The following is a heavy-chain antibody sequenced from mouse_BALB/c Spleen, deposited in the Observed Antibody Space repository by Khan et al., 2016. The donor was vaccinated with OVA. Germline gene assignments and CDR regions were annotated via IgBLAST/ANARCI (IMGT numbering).Heavy chain of an antibody. V-gene: IGHV3-8*02. CDR1: GDSITSGF. D-gene: IGHD1-1*01. CDR3: SRSYVIWAMDY. J-gene: IGHJ4*01. Sequence: EVQLQESGPSLVKPSQTLSLSCSVTGDSITSGFWNWIRKFPGNKFEYLGYITYSGNIYYNPSLKSRISITRDTSKSQYYLQLNSVTTEVTATNYCSRSYVIWAMDYWGQVTSVTVSS. CDR2: ITYSGNI.